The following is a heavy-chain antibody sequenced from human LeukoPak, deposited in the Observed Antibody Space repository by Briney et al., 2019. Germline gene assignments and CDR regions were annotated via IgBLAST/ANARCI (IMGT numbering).Heavy chain of an antibody. CDR2: IYTSGST. CDR1: GGSISSYY. CDR3: ARDRGVGATAWEGYFDY. J-gene: IGHJ4*02. D-gene: IGHD1-26*01. Sequence: SETLTLTCTVSGGSISSYYWSWIRQPAGKGLEWIGRIYTSGSTNYNPSLKSRVTMSVDTSKNQFSLKLSSVTAADTAVYYCARDRGVGATAWEGYFDYWGQGTLVTVSS. V-gene: IGHV4-4*07.